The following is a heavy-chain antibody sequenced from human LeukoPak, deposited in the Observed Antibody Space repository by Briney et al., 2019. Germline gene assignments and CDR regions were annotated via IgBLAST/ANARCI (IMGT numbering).Heavy chain of an antibody. CDR3: ARSGYYFNWFDP. D-gene: IGHD3-22*01. CDR1: GYRLTSYW. Sequence: GESLKISFKGSGYRLTSYWIGWVRPMPGKGLEWMGIIYPGDSDTRYSPSFQGQVTISADKSISTAYLQWSSLKASDTAMYYCARSGYYFNWFDPWGQGTLVTVSS. J-gene: IGHJ5*02. V-gene: IGHV5-51*01. CDR2: IYPGDSDT.